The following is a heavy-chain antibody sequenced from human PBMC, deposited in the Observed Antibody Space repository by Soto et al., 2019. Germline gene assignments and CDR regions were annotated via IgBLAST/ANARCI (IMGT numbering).Heavy chain of an antibody. CDR1: GFTFSSYS. V-gene: IGHV3-21*01. CDR2: ISSSSSYI. Sequence: GGSLRLSCAASGFTFSSYSMNWVRQAPGKGLEWVSSISSSSSYIYYADSVKGRFTISRDNAKNSLYLQMNSLRAEDTAVYYCARDSIVVVPAAMPIDYWGQGTLVTVSS. D-gene: IGHD2-2*01. CDR3: ARDSIVVVPAAMPIDY. J-gene: IGHJ4*02.